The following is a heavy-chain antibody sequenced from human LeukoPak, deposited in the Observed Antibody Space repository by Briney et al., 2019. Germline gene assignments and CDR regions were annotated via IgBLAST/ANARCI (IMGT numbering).Heavy chain of an antibody. J-gene: IGHJ4*02. Sequence: GASVKVSCKASGYTFTSYGISWVRQAPGQGLEWMGWISAYNGNTNYAQNLQGRVTMTTDTSTSTAYMELRSLRSDDKAVYFCARGGAATVVTPPFDYWGQGTLVTVSS. CDR3: ARGGAATVVTPPFDY. V-gene: IGHV1-18*01. D-gene: IGHD4-23*01. CDR1: GYTFTSYG. CDR2: ISAYNGNT.